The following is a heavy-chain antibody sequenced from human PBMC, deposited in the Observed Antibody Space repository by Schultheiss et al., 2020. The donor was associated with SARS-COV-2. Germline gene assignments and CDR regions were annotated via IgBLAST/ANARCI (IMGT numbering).Heavy chain of an antibody. V-gene: IGHV5-51*01. CDR2: IYPGDSDT. CDR1: GYSFTSYW. Sequence: GESLKISCKGSGYSFTSYWIGWVRQMPGKGLEWMGIIYPGDSDTRYSPSFQGQVTIPADKSISTAYLQWSSLKSSDNAMYYCARLIEGPTVTAPFDYWGQGTLVTVAS. J-gene: IGHJ4*02. D-gene: IGHD4-17*01. CDR3: ARLIEGPTVTAPFDY.